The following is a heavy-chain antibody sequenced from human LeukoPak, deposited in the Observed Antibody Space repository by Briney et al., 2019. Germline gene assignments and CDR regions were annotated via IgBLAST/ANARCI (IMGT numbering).Heavy chain of an antibody. V-gene: IGHV4-34*01. CDR3: ARSIAVAGGFFEDY. J-gene: IGHJ4*02. Sequence: SETLSLTCAVYGGSLSGYYWSWIRQPPGKGLEWIGEINHSGSTNYNPSLKSRVTISVDTSKNQFSLKLSSVTAADTAVYYCARSIAVAGGFFEDYWGQGTLVTVSS. CDR1: GGSLSGYY. D-gene: IGHD6-19*01. CDR2: INHSGST.